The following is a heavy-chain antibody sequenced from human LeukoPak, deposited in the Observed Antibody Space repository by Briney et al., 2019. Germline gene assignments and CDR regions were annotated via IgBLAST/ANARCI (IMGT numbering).Heavy chain of an antibody. V-gene: IGHV1-46*01. D-gene: IGHD5-18*01. CDR3: ARSSRMDTAMVTGFDY. Sequence: ASVKVSCKASGYTFTSYYIHWVRQAPGQGLEWMGIINPSGGSTNYAQKFQGRVTMTRDTSTTTVYMELSSLRSEDTAVYYCARSSRMDTAMVTGFDYWGQGTLVTVSS. CDR1: GYTFTSYY. CDR2: INPSGGST. J-gene: IGHJ4*02.